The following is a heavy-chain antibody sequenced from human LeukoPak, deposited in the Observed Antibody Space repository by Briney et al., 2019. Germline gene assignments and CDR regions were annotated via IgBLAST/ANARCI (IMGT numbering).Heavy chain of an antibody. Sequence: GGSLRLSCAASGFTFSDHYMDWVRQAPGKGLEWVGRTRNKANSYTTEYAASVKGRFTISRDDSKNSLYLQMNSLKTEDTAVYYCAIGPRGYYDLDYWGQGTLVTVSS. D-gene: IGHD3-22*01. CDR2: TRNKANSYTT. CDR3: AIGPRGYYDLDY. J-gene: IGHJ4*02. CDR1: GFTFSDHY. V-gene: IGHV3-72*01.